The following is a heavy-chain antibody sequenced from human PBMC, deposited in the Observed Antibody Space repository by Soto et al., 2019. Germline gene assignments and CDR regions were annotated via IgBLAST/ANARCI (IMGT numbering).Heavy chain of an antibody. CDR3: ANLAGGWYEAFGI. Sequence: GGSLRLSCAASGFTFSTYAMTWVRQAPGKGLEWVSAISASGGSTYYADSVKGRFTISRDNSKNTLDLQINSLRAEDTAVYYCANLAGGWYEAFGIWGQGTMVTVSS. V-gene: IGHV3-23*01. D-gene: IGHD6-19*01. CDR2: ISASGGST. CDR1: GFTFSTYA. J-gene: IGHJ3*02.